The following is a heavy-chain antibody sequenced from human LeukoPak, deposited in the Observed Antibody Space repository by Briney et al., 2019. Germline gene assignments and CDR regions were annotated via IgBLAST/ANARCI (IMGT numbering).Heavy chain of an antibody. CDR2: ISSSSSYI. CDR3: AKDDPKAYCDY. V-gene: IGHV3-21*01. J-gene: IGHJ4*02. Sequence: PGGSLRLSCAASGFTFSSYSMNWVRQAPGKGLEWVSSISSSSSYIYYADSVKGRFTISRDNSKNTLYLQMNSLRAEDTAVYYCAKDDPKAYCDYWGQGNLVTVSS. CDR1: GFTFSSYS.